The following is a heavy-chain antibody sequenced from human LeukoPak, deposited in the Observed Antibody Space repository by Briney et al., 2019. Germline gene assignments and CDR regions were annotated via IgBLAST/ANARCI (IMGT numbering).Heavy chain of an antibody. D-gene: IGHD3-22*01. V-gene: IGHV4-61*02. J-gene: IGHJ4*02. CDR1: GGSISSGSYY. Sequence: SETLSLTCTVSGGSISSGSYYWSWIWQSAGKGPEWIGRISTSGRTNYNPSLKSRVTISVDTSKNQFSLKLSSVTAADTAVYYCARGGGYYLYYFDYWGQGTLVTVSS. CDR3: ARGGGYYLYYFDY. CDR2: ISTSGRT.